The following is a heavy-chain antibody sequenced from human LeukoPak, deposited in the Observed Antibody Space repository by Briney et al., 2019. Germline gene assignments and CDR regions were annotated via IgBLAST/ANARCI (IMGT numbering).Heavy chain of an antibody. CDR3: ARPKGDSSSSSAFDI. CDR2: IYYSGST. D-gene: IGHD6-6*01. J-gene: IGHJ3*02. Sequence: SETLSLTCTVSGGSISSSSYYWGWIRQPPGKGLEWIGSIYYSGSTYYNPSLKSRVTISVYTSKNQFSLKLSSVTAADTAVYYCARPKGDSSSSSAFDIWGQGTMVTVSS. CDR1: GGSISSSSYY. V-gene: IGHV4-39*01.